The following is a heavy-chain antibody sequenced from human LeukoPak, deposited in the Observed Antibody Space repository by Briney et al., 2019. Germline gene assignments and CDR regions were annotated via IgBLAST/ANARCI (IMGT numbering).Heavy chain of an antibody. CDR1: GYTFTSYG. CDR3: GRDGPITANWGDP. Sequence: ASVKVSCKASGYTFTSYGISWVRQGLGQALGLVGWISAYNGDKNFAQRFHDRVTMTTDTATSTAFMELRSLTPDETAVYYFGRDGPITANWGDPWERGTVVILSS. J-gene: IGHJ5*02. V-gene: IGHV1-18*01. CDR2: ISAYNGDK. D-gene: IGHD2-21*02.